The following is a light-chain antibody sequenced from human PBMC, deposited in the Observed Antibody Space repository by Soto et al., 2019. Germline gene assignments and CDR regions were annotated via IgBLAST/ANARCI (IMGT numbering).Light chain of an antibody. CDR2: EVS. CDR1: SSDVGGYNY. J-gene: IGLJ2*01. V-gene: IGLV2-8*01. Sequence: QSVLTQPPSASGSPGQSVTISCTGTSSDVGGYNYVSWYQQHPGKGPKLMIYEVSKRPSGVPDRFSGSKSGNTASLTVSGLRAEDEADYYCSSYAGSNIVVFGGGTKLTVL. CDR3: SSYAGSNIVV.